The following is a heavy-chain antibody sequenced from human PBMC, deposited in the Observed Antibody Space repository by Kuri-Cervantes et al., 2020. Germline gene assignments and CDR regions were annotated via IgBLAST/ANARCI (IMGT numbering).Heavy chain of an antibody. Sequence: GESLKISCAASGFTVSGNYMSWVRRAPGKGLEWVSVSYGGVRTYYADSVRGRFTVSRDTSTNTLYLQMNSLRAEDTAVYYCARVSSNIAGIDYWGQGTLVTVSS. D-gene: IGHD1-26*01. CDR2: SYGGVRT. CDR3: ARVSSNIAGIDY. J-gene: IGHJ4*02. CDR1: GFTVSGNY. V-gene: IGHV3-66*01.